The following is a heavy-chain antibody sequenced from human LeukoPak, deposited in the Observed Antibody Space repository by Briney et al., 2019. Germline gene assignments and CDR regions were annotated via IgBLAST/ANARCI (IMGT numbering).Heavy chain of an antibody. V-gene: IGHV3-23*01. CDR2: FSGAVDTT. CDR3: ARYSGSYINSQNYYYYMDV. CDR1: GFTFSTYA. Sequence: GGSLRLSCATSGFTFSTYAMNWVRQAPGKGLEWVSTFSGAVDTTYYADSVKGRFTISRDNSKSTLYLQMNSLRAEDTAVYYCARYSGSYINSQNYYYYMDVWGKGTTVTVSS. J-gene: IGHJ6*03. D-gene: IGHD1-26*01.